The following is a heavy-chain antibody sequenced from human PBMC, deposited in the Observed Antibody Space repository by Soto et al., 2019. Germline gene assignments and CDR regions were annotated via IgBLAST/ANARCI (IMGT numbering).Heavy chain of an antibody. CDR3: GRGPSPRAPAGGTPYYFAMDV. Sequence: ASVKVSCKASGYDFTAYDINGVRQSSVQWLEWMGWMNPINGATGFAQRFQGRVSMTRNTATDTAYLDLTGLRSDDTAVYYCGRGPSPRAPAGGTPYYFAMDVWGQGTTVTVSS. CDR2: MNPINGAT. D-gene: IGHD6-13*01. V-gene: IGHV1-8*01. CDR1: GYDFTAYD. J-gene: IGHJ6*02.